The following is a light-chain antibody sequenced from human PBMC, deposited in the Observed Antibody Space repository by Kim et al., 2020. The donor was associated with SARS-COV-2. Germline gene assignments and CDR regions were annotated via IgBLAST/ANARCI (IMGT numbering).Light chain of an antibody. CDR3: SSFTSSNTWV. V-gene: IGLV2-14*03. CDR1: SSDIGGYNY. CDR2: DVS. Sequence: GQSINISCTGTSSDIGGYNYVSWYQQHPGKAPKFMIYDVSNRPSGVSNRFSGSKSGNTASLTISGLQAEDEADYYCSSFTSSNTWVFGGGTQLTVL. J-gene: IGLJ3*02.